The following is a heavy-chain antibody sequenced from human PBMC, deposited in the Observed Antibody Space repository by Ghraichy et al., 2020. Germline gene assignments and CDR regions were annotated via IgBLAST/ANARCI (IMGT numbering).Heavy chain of an antibody. CDR2: IKKDGSEK. J-gene: IGHJ4*02. CDR1: GFTFSRHW. V-gene: IGHV3-7*04. D-gene: IGHD6-19*01. Sequence: GGSLRLSCAASGFTFSRHWMNWVRQAPGKGLEWVANIKKDGSEKYYVDSVKGRFTISRDNAKNLVYLEMNSLRADDTAVYYCARSIIETVAGNDHWGQGTLVTVSS. CDR3: ARSIIETVAGNDH.